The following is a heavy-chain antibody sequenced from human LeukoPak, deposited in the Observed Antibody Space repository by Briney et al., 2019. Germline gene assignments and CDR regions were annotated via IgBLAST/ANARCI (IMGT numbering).Heavy chain of an antibody. J-gene: IGHJ4*02. CDR3: ARVTGSIDY. CDR1: GYTFTNYD. Sequence: ASVKVSCKASGYTFTNYDINWVRQAIGQGLEWMGWMNPKSGYTGYAQKFQGRVTLTRETSISTAYMELGSLRSEDTAVYYCARVTGSIDYWGQGTLVTVSS. D-gene: IGHD1-26*01. V-gene: IGHV1-8*01. CDR2: MNPKSGYT.